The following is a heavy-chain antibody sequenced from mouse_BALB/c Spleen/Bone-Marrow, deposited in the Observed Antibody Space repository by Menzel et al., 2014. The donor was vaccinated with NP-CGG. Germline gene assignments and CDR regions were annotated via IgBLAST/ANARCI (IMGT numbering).Heavy chain of an antibody. Sequence: VQLQQSGPELVKPGASVRISCKASGYAFSSSWMNWVKQRPGQGLEWIGRIYPGDGDTNYNGKFKGKATLTADKSSSTAYMQLSSLTSVDSAVYFGARLRDAMDYWGQGTSVTVSS. CDR3: ARLRDAMDY. V-gene: IGHV1-82*01. CDR1: GYAFSSSW. J-gene: IGHJ4*01. CDR2: IYPGDGDT. D-gene: IGHD1-1*01.